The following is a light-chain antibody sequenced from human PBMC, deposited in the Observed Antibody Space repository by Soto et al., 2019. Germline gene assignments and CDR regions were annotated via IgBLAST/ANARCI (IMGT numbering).Light chain of an antibody. Sequence: QSVLTQPPSASGTPGQGVTISCSGSSSNIGSNYVYWYQQLPGTAPKLLIYRNNQRPSGVPDRFSGSKSGTSASLAISGLRSEDEADYYCAAWDDSLSGAVFGGGTKVTVL. V-gene: IGLV1-47*01. CDR3: AAWDDSLSGAV. J-gene: IGLJ2*01. CDR2: RNN. CDR1: SSNIGSNY.